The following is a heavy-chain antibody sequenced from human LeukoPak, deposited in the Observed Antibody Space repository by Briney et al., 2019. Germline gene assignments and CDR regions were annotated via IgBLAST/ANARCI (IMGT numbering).Heavy chain of an antibody. Sequence: SETLSLTCAVYGGSFSGYYWSWIRQPPEKGLEWIGEINHSGSTNYNPSLKSRVTISVDTSKNQFSLKLSSVTAADTAVYYCARASSGDYKRFDYWGQGTLVTVSS. J-gene: IGHJ4*02. D-gene: IGHD4-17*01. CDR1: GGSFSGYY. CDR3: ARASSGDYKRFDY. CDR2: INHSGST. V-gene: IGHV4-34*01.